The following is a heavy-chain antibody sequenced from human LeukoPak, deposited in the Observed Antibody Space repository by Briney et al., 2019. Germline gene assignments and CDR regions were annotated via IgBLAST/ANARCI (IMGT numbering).Heavy chain of an antibody. CDR3: ARNGRSSSSVDY. J-gene: IGHJ4*02. D-gene: IGHD6-6*01. CDR2: IYHSRST. Sequence: SETLSLTCTVSGYSISSGYYWGWIRQPPGKGLEWIGSIYHSRSTYYNPPLKSRVTISVDTSKNQFSLKLSSVTAADTAVYYCARNGRSSSSVDYWGQGTLVTVSS. V-gene: IGHV4-38-2*02. CDR1: GYSISSGYY.